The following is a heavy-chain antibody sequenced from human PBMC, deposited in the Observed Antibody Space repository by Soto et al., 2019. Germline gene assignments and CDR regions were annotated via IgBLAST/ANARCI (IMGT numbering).Heavy chain of an antibody. CDR2: IMPIFRTP. J-gene: IGHJ6*02. V-gene: IGHV1-69*05. CDR1: GGAFDNSA. Sequence: QVQLEQSGAEVKKPGSSVKVSCKASGGAFDNSAISWVRQAPGQGLEWVGGIMPIFRTPDYSQKFQGRVTLTXDXPTSTAYMELSGLRSDDTAVYYCARDKDRLQLGGNYYYILDVWGQGTTVTVSS. CDR3: ARDKDRLQLGGNYYYILDV. D-gene: IGHD1-1*01.